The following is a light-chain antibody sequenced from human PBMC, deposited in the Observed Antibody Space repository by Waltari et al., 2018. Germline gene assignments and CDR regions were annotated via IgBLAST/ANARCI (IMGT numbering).Light chain of an antibody. V-gene: IGLV2-23*02. CDR1: SSDVGNYNT. Sequence: QSGLTQPASVSGSPGRSTTIPCTGTSSDVGNYNTGSWYHQYPGQAPKLMGNEVTKRTSGVSDRFSGSKSGNTASLTISGLQSEDEADYYCCSYAGLGIYVFGTGTKVTVL. J-gene: IGLJ1*01. CDR3: CSYAGLGIYV. CDR2: EVT.